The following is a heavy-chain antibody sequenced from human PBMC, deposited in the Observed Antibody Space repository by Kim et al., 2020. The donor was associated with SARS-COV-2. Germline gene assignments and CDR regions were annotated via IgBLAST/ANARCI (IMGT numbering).Heavy chain of an antibody. D-gene: IGHD3-3*01. CDR3: ARYYDFWSGYYSSDYFDY. CDR1: GGSISSGGYY. J-gene: IGHJ4*02. Sequence: SETLSLTCTVSGGSISSGGYYWSWIRQHPGKGLEWIGYIYYSGSTYYNPSLKSRVTISVDTSKNQFSLKLSSVTAADTAVYYCARYYDFWSGYYSSDYFDYWGQGTLVTVSS. CDR2: IYYSGST. V-gene: IGHV4-31*03.